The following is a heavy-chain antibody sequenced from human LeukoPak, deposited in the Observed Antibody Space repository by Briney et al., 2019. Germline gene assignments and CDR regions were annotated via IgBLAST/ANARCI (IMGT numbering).Heavy chain of an antibody. Sequence: SETLSLTCAVSGGSISSGGYSWSWIRQPPGKGLEWIGYIYHSGSTYYNPSLKSRVTISVDRSKNQFSLKLSSVTAADTAVYYCARGPLGGMLYVPPLRGWFDPWGQGTLVTVSS. D-gene: IGHD2-8*01. CDR1: GGSISSGGYS. J-gene: IGHJ5*02. CDR3: ARGPLGGMLYVPPLRGWFDP. CDR2: IYHSGST. V-gene: IGHV4-30-2*01.